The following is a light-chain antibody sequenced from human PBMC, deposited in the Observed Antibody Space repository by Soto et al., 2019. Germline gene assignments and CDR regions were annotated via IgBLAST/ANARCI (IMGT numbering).Light chain of an antibody. CDR2: KAS. V-gene: IGKV1-5*03. CDR3: QQFHSFSPT. J-gene: IGKJ1*01. Sequence: DIQMTQSPSTLSASVGDRVTITCRASQSISSWLAWYQQKPGKAPKLLIYKASSLESGVPSRFSRSGSGTEFTLTISSLQPDEFANYSCQQFHSFSPTFGQGTKVEIK. CDR1: QSISSW.